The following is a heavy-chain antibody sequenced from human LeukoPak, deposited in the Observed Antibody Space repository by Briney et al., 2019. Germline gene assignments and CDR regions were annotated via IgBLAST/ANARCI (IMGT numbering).Heavy chain of an antibody. CDR2: ISGSGGST. Sequence: GGSLRLSCAASGFTFSSYAMSWVRQAPGKGLEWVSAISGSGGSTYYADSVKGRVTISRDNSKNTLYLQMNSLRAEDTAVYYCAKGIGPLRSYYYYGMDVWGQGTTVTVSS. CDR1: GFTFSSYA. J-gene: IGHJ6*02. V-gene: IGHV3-23*01. CDR3: AKGIGPLRSYYYYGMDV. D-gene: IGHD5-12*01.